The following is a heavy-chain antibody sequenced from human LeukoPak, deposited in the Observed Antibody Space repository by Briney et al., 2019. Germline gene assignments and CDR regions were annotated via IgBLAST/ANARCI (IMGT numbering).Heavy chain of an antibody. CDR1: GGTFSSYA. V-gene: IGHV1-69*04. CDR3: ARASENYYGSGSYYFGFDP. CDR2: IIPILGIA. Sequence: SVKVSCTASGGTFSSYAISWVRQAPGQGLEWLGRIIPILGIANYAQKFQGRVTTTADKSTSTAYMELSSLRSEDTAVYYCARASENYYGSGSYYFGFDPWGQGTLVTVSS. D-gene: IGHD3-10*01. J-gene: IGHJ5*02.